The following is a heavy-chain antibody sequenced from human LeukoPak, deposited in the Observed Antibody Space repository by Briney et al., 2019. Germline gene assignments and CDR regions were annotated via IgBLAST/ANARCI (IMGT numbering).Heavy chain of an antibody. J-gene: IGHJ4*02. CDR1: GGSFSVYY. D-gene: IGHD3-9*01. Sequence: SETLSLTCAVYGGSFSVYYWSWIRQPPGKGLEWIGEINHSGSTNYNPSLKSRVTISVDTSKSQFSLKLSSVTAADTAVYLCARGPYYDILTGYSHRFDYWGQGTLVTVSS. V-gene: IGHV4-34*01. CDR2: INHSGST. CDR3: ARGPYYDILTGYSHRFDY.